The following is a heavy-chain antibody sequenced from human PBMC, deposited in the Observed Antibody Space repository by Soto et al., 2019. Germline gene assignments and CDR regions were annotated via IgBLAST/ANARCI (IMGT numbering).Heavy chain of an antibody. V-gene: IGHV1-69*01. CDR1: GGTFGSYA. D-gene: IGHD2-2*01. J-gene: IGHJ4*02. CDR3: ATALGCRSTSCTLDY. Sequence: VQLVQSGAEVKKPGSSVKVSCKASGGTFGSYAFSWVRQAPGQGLEWMGGIIPVSGAAHYAQKVQGRVTITADESTSTASMALSSLSSQDTAVYYCATALGCRSTSCTLDYWGQGTRVIVSS. CDR2: IIPVSGAA.